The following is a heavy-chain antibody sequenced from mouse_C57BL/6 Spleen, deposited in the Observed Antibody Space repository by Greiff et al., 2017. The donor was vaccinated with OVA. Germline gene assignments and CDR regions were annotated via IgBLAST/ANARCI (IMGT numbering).Heavy chain of an antibody. D-gene: IGHD2-5*01. J-gene: IGHJ2*01. CDR1: GYTFTSYW. Sequence: QVQLQQPGAELVRPGSSVKLSCKASGYTFTSYWMDWVKQRPGQGLEWIGNIYPSDSETHYNQKFKDKATLTVDKSSSTAYMQLSSLTSEDSAVYYCARGYSNSFDYWGKGTTLTVSS. V-gene: IGHV1-61*01. CDR3: ARGYSNSFDY. CDR2: IYPSDSET.